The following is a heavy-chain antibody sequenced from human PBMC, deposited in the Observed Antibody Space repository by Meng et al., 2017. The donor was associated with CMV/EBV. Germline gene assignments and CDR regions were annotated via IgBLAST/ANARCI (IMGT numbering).Heavy chain of an antibody. J-gene: IGHJ4*02. CDR1: GGSISSNGHY. D-gene: IGHD3-16*01. V-gene: IGHV4-39*07. CDR3: ARDFGGGATEN. Sequence: SETLSLTCTVSGGSISSNGHYWAWIRQPPGKELEWIGSIHYSGSTYHTPSLRSRVTISIDTSKNQFSLNLHSVTAADTAIYYCARDFGGGATENWGQGMLVTVSS. CDR2: IHYSGST.